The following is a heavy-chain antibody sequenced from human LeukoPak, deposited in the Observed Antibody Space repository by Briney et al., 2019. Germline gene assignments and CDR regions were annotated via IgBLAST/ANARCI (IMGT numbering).Heavy chain of an antibody. J-gene: IGHJ4*02. CDR1: GGSISSYY. D-gene: IGHD3-10*01. CDR3: ARRGFGENFDY. V-gene: IGHV4-59*01. Sequence: AETLSLTCTVSGGSISSYYWSWIRQPPGKGLEWIGYIYYSGSTNYNPSLKSRVTISVDTSKNQFSLKLSSVTAADTAVYYCARRGFGENFDYWGQGTLVTVSS. CDR2: IYYSGST.